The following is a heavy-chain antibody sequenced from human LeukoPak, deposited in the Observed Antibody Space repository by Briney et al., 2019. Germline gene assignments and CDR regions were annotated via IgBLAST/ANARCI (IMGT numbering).Heavy chain of an antibody. J-gene: IGHJ4*02. CDR3: ARDPAVVGATASYFDY. Sequence: KFQGRVTITTDESTSTAYMELSSLRSEDTAVYYCARDPAVVGATASYFDYWGQGTLVTVSS. V-gene: IGHV1-69*05. D-gene: IGHD1-26*01.